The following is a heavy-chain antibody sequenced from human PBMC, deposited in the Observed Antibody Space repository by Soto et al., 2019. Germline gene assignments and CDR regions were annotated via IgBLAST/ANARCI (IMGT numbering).Heavy chain of an antibody. CDR2: VSHDGRNT. CDR3: AKGGRQWLVTSDFNY. CDR1: GFTFSDYA. D-gene: IGHD6-19*01. J-gene: IGHJ4*02. V-gene: IGHV3-30*18. Sequence: VQLVESGGGVVQPGRSLRLSCAASGFTFSDYAMHWVRQAPGKGLEWVAVVSHDGRNTHYADSVKGRFTISRDSSKNTVTLEMTSLRAEDTAVYSCAKGGRQWLVTSDFNYWGQGALVTVSS.